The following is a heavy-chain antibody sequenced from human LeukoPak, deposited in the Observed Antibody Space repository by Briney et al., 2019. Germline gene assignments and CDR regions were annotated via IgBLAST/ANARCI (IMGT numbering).Heavy chain of an antibody. V-gene: IGHV3-30*03. Sequence: GGSLRLSCAASGFTFSSYGMHWVRQAPGKGLEWVAVISYDGSNKYYADSVKGRFTISRDNSKNTLYLQMNSLRAEDTAVYYCARGYYDYYYYYMDVWGKGTTVTISS. D-gene: IGHD3-3*01. CDR1: GFTFSSYG. J-gene: IGHJ6*03. CDR3: ARGYYDYYYYYMDV. CDR2: ISYDGSNK.